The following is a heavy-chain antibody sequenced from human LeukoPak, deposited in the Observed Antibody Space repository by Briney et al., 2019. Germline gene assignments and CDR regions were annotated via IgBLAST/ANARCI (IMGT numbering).Heavy chain of an antibody. Sequence: SVKVSCKASGGTFNSYAISWVRQAPGQGLEWMGGIIPIFGTANHAQKFQGRVTITTDESTSTAYMELSSLRSEDTAVYYCARDLPYYFDSSGYQYFDYWGQGTLVTVSS. CDR2: IIPIFGTA. CDR1: GGTFNSYA. D-gene: IGHD3-22*01. J-gene: IGHJ4*02. V-gene: IGHV1-69*05. CDR3: ARDLPYYFDSSGYQYFDY.